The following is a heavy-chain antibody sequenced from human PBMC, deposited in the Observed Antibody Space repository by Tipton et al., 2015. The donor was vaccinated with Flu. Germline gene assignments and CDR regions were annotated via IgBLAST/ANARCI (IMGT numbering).Heavy chain of an antibody. V-gene: IGHV4-39*07. D-gene: IGHD2-2*01. J-gene: IGHJ4*02. Sequence: TLSLTCTVSSGSIRSTNYFCAWIRQPPGKRLELIGSIYPTGTTYYNPSLKSRVTISVDTSKSQFSLNLRSVTAADTAVYYCARDTSLIPAALLYWGQGILVTVSS. CDR3: ARDTSLIPAALLY. CDR1: SGSIRSTNYF. CDR2: IYPTGTT.